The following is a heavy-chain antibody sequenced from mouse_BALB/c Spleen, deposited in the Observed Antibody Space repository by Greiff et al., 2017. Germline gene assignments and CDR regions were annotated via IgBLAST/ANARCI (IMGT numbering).Heavy chain of an antibody. V-gene: IGHV5-6-5*01. D-gene: IGHD2-1*01. J-gene: IGHJ4*01. CDR1: GFTFSSYA. Sequence: EVQRVESGGGLVKPGGSLKLSCAASGFTFSSYAMSWVRQTPEKRLEWVASISSGGSTYYPDSVKGRFTISRDNARNILYLQMSSLRSEDTAMYYCARAPYGNYAMDYWGQGTSVTVSS. CDR2: ISSGGST. CDR3: ARAPYGNYAMDY.